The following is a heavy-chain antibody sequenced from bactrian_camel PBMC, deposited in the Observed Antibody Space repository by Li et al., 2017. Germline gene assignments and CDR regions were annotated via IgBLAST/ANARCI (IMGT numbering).Heavy chain of an antibody. J-gene: IGHJ4*01. CDR3: ATGAPGNSRYALDLRAYSY. CDR1: GVTFSTYS. D-gene: IGHD3*01. CDR2: IDSDGRE. V-gene: IGHV3S9*01. Sequence: HVQLVESGGGSVETGGSLRLSCDTPGVTFSTYSRGWWRQRAGEERKGIAFIDSDGRELLIDSVKGRFTISRDAKNNVVWLQMNHLKTEDTAIYTCATGAPGNSRYALDLRAYSYFGQGTQVTVS.